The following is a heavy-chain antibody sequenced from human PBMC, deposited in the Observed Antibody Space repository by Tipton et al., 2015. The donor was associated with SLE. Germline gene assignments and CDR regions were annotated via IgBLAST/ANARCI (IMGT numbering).Heavy chain of an antibody. V-gene: IGHV1-2*02. J-gene: IGHJ5*02. Sequence: QSGPEVKKPGASVKVSCKASGYTFTGYYMHWVRQAPGQGLEWMGWINPNSGGTNYAQKFQGRVTMTRDTSISTAYMELSRLRSDDTAVYYCARGQVAAAGRFAPWVQGTLVTVSS. CDR1: GYTFTGYY. D-gene: IGHD6-19*01. CDR2: INPNSGGT. CDR3: ARGQVAAAGRFAP.